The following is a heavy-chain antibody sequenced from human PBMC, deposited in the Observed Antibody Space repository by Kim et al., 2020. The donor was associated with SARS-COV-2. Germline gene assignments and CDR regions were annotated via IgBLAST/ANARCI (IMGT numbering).Heavy chain of an antibody. CDR2: ISYDGSNK. Sequence: LSLTCAASGFTFSSYGMHWVRQAPGKGLEWVAVISYDGSNKYYADSVKGRFTISRDNSKNTLYLQMNSLRAEDTAVYYCARVHRRHDFSGGSGYAHFDYWGQGTLVTVSS. J-gene: IGHJ4*02. CDR1: GFTFSSYG. D-gene: IGHD5-12*01. CDR3: ARVHRRHDFSGGSGYAHFDY. V-gene: IGHV3-33*05.